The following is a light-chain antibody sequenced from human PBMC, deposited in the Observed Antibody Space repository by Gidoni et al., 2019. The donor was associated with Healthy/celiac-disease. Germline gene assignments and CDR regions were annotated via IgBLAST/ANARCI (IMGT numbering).Light chain of an antibody. CDR2: GAS. V-gene: IGKV3-20*01. CDR3: QQYGRSPLT. Sequence: ESVLTQSPGTLSLSPGERATLSCRASQSVSSSYLAWYQQKPGQAPRLLIYGASSRATGIPDRFSGSGSGTDFTLTIRRLEPADFAVSYCQQYGRSPLTFGQGTKVEIQ. CDR1: QSVSSSY. J-gene: IGKJ1*01.